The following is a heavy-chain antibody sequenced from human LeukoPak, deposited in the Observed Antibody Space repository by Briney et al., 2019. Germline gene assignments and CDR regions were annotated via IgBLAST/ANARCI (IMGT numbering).Heavy chain of an antibody. CDR1: GFTFSNYG. V-gene: IGHV3-33*01. J-gene: IGHJ4*02. CDR2: IWSDGSNK. Sequence: GRPLRLSCEAAGFTFSNYGMHWVRQAPGKGLEWVAVIWSDGSNKYYADSVKGRFTISRDNSKNTLYLQMNSLRAEDTAVYYCAQTQLAQRYDYWGQGTLVTVSS. CDR3: AQTQLAQRYDY. D-gene: IGHD1-1*01.